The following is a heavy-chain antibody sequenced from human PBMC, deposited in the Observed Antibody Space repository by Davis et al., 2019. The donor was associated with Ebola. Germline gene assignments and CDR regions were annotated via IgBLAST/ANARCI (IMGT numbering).Heavy chain of an antibody. V-gene: IGHV1-18*01. CDR3: ARVRQQLVGNWFDP. D-gene: IGHD6-13*01. CDR1: GYTFTSYG. J-gene: IGHJ5*02. Sequence: ASVKVSCKASGYTFTSYGISWVRQAPGQGLEWMGWISAYNGNTKYAQKIQGRVTMTTDTSTSTAYMELRSLRSDDTAVYYCARVRQQLVGNWFDPWGQGTLVTVSS. CDR2: ISAYNGNT.